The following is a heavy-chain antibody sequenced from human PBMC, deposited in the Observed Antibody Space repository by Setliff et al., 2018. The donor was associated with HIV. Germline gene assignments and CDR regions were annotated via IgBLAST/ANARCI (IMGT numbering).Heavy chain of an antibody. Sequence: GGSLRLSCAASGFIFSNARMNWVRQVPGKGLEWVGHIKKKGDGGTTEYATPVKGRFTISRDDSENMLYLQMNDLKTEDTAVYYCMGFAIAGAWDYWGQGTLVTVSS. CDR3: MGFAIAGAWDY. J-gene: IGHJ4*02. CDR2: IKKKGDGGTT. CDR1: GFIFSNAR. D-gene: IGHD6-13*01. V-gene: IGHV3-15*01.